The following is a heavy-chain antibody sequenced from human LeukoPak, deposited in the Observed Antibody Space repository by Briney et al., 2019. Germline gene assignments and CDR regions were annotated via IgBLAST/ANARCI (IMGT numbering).Heavy chain of an antibody. V-gene: IGHV3-30*18. Sequence: GGSLRLSCAASGFTFSSYGMHWIRQAPGKGLEWVAVISYDGSNKYYADSVKGRFTISRDNSKNTLYLQMNSLRAEDTAVYYCAKVMAFDIWGQGTMVTVSS. CDR3: AKVMAFDI. CDR1: GFTFSSYG. D-gene: IGHD5-24*01. J-gene: IGHJ3*02. CDR2: ISYDGSNK.